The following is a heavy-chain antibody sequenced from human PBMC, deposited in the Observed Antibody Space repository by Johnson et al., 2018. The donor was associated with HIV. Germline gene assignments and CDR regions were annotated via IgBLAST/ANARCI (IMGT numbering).Heavy chain of an antibody. CDR2: ISGSGGST. Sequence: VQLVESGGGLVQPGGSLRLSCAASGFTFSSYAMSWVRQAPGKGLEWVSAISGSGGSTYYADSVTGRFPLPGDNSKNTLYLQMNSLRAEDTAVYYCAKGGYCSSTSCSLDDAFDIWGQGTMVTVSS. V-gene: IGHV3-23*04. J-gene: IGHJ3*02. D-gene: IGHD2-2*01. CDR1: GFTFSSYA. CDR3: AKGGYCSSTSCSLDDAFDI.